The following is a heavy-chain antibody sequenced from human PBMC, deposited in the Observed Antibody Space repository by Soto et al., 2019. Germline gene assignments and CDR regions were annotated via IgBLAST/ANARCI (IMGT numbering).Heavy chain of an antibody. V-gene: IGHV3-9*01. CDR1: GFTFDDYD. J-gene: IGHJ4*02. CDR2: ISWNSGSI. CDR3: AKDGSTMVRGAELDY. D-gene: IGHD3-10*01. Sequence: GGSLRLSCAASGFTFDDYDMHWVRQAPGKGLEWVSGISWNSGSIGYADSVKGRFTISRDNAKNSLYLQMNSLSAEDTALYYCAKDGSTMVRGAELDYWGQGTLVTVSS.